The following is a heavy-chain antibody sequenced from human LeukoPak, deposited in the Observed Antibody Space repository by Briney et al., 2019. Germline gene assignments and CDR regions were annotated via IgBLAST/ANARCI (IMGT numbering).Heavy chain of an antibody. D-gene: IGHD3-22*01. CDR3: ARDYKFYYDSRGAFDS. V-gene: IGHV4-59*01. Sequence: PSETLSLICTVSGYSISTLSNWSWIRQSPGKGLEWIGYISYYGSTNYNPSLKSRITISVDTSKNQFSLNLTSVTAADTAVYFCARDYKFYYDSRGAFDSWGQGTMVTVSS. CDR2: ISYYGST. J-gene: IGHJ3*02. CDR1: GYSISTLSN.